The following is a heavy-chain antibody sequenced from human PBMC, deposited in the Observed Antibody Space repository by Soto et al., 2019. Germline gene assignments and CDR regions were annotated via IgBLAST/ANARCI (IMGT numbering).Heavy chain of an antibody. CDR2: IYYSGNT. V-gene: IGHV4-31*03. Sequence: ILSLTCSVSGGSINSGGYYWSWIRQHPGEGLEWIGYIYYSGNTYYNPSLKSRVTISVDTSKNQFSLKLSSMTAAEPAVYCCEVDCIVRRSRLARWFDPGGYGTLVTVS. J-gene: IGHJ5*02. CDR1: GGSINSGGYY. CDR3: EVDCIVRRSRLARWFDP. D-gene: IGHD3-10*01.